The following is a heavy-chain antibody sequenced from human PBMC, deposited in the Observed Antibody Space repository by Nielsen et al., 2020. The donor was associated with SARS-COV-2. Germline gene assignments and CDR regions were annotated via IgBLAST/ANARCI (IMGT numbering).Heavy chain of an antibody. CDR1: GGSFSGYY. Sequence: SETLSLTCAVYGGSFSGYYWSWIRQPPGKGLEWIGSIYYSGSTYYNPSLKSRVTISVDTSKNQFSLKLSSVTAADTAVYYCAIIAARYYFDYWGQGTLVTVSS. J-gene: IGHJ4*02. D-gene: IGHD6-13*01. CDR3: AIIAARYYFDY. CDR2: IYYSGST. V-gene: IGHV4-34*01.